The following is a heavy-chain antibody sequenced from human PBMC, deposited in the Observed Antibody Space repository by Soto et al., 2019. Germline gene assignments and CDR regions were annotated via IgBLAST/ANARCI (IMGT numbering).Heavy chain of an antibody. CDR3: AKDKMGSVVGAAPFDY. CDR2: ISGSGGST. J-gene: IGHJ4*02. Sequence: PGGSLRLSCAASGFTFSNYAMSWVRQAPGKGLEWVSAISGSGGSTYYADSVKGRFTISRDNSKNTLSLQMNSLRAEDTAVYYSAKDKMGSVVGAAPFDYWGQGTLVTVSS. V-gene: IGHV3-23*01. CDR1: GFTFSNYA. D-gene: IGHD1-26*01.